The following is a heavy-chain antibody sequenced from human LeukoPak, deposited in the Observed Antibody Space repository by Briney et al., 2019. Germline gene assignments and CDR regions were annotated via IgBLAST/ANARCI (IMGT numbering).Heavy chain of an antibody. J-gene: IGHJ4*02. D-gene: IGHD2-2*01. Sequence: TGGSLRLSCAASGFTFSGYAMHWVRQAPGKGLEWVAVISYDGSNKYYADSVKGRFTISRDNSKNTLYLQMNSLRAEDTAVYYCARSPGYCSSTSCPADYWGQGTLVTVSS. CDR2: ISYDGSNK. CDR3: ARSPGYCSSTSCPADY. V-gene: IGHV3-30-3*01. CDR1: GFTFSGYA.